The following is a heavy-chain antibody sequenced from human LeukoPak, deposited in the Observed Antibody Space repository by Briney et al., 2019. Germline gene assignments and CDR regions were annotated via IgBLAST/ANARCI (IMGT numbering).Heavy chain of an antibody. CDR1: GFTFSSYG. J-gene: IGHJ4*02. V-gene: IGHV3-30*02. D-gene: IGHD5-18*01. CDR3: AKSSSRLDTSSFEY. Sequence: GGSLRLSCAASGFTFSSYGIPWVRQAPGKGLEWVTFIQYDGSNKYADSVKGRFTISRDNSKNVLYLQMNSLRAEDTALYYCAKSSSRLDTSSFEYWGQGTLVTVSS. CDR2: IQYDGSNK.